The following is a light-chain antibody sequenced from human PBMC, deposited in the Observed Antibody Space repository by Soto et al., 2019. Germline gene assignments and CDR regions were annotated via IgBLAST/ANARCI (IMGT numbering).Light chain of an antibody. Sequence: EIVLTQSPDTLSLSPGGRATLSCRVSQSVSSDYLAWYQQKPGQAPRLLIYGASTRAAGIPDRFSGSGSGTDFSLTISRLEPEDFAVYYCQQYDDSETFGQGTKVDIK. J-gene: IGKJ1*01. V-gene: IGKV3-20*01. CDR2: GAS. CDR1: QSVSSDY. CDR3: QQYDDSET.